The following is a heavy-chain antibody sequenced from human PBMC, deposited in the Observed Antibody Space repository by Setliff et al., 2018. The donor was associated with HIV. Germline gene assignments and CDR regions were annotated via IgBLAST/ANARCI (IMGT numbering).Heavy chain of an antibody. D-gene: IGHD3-10*01. CDR1: GLTLSDYW. CDR2: ISKMGTTI. CDR3: TTAVAQNWYGSGNENY. J-gene: IGHJ4*02. V-gene: IGHV3-74*01. Sequence: LRLSCAASGLTLSDYWMHWVRQAPGKGLEWVSHISKMGTTIKYADSVKGRFTISRDDAKNTLYLQMNSLRVEDTALYYCTTAVAQNWYGSGNENYWGQGTLVTVSS.